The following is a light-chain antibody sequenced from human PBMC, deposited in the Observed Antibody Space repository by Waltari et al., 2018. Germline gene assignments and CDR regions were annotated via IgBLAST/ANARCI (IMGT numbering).Light chain of an antibody. Sequence: LVLTQSPSASASLGASVKLTCTLRRGYSSNVIAWLQQQPGKGPRYLMKVNSDGSHRKGDDIPDRFSASNSGTECYLTISSLQSEDEADYYCQTGGHGTWVFGGGTKLTVL. CDR1: RGYSSNV. CDR2: VNSDGSH. V-gene: IGLV4-69*01. CDR3: QTGGHGTWV. J-gene: IGLJ3*02.